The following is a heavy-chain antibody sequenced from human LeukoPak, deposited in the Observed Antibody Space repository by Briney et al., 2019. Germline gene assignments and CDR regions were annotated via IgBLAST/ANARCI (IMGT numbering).Heavy chain of an antibody. J-gene: IGHJ5*02. CDR1: GGSFSGYY. CDR2: INHSGST. V-gene: IGHV4-34*01. Sequence: SETLSLTCAVYGGSFSGYYWSWIRQPPGKGLEWIGEINHSGSTNYNPSLKTRVTMSVDMSKNQFSLKLNSVTAADTAVYFCARDSGTMGEVKFDPWGQGILVTVSS. CDR3: ARDSGTMGEVKFDP. D-gene: IGHD3-10*01.